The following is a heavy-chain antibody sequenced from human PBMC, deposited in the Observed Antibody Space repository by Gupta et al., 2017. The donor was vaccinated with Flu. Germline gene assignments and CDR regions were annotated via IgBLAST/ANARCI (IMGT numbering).Heavy chain of an antibody. CDR3: ARLIGSVVTATRLRSWFDP. Sequence: QVQLVQSGAEVKKPGSSVKVSCKASGGTFSSYAISWLRQAPGQGLEWMGGIIPIFGTANYAQKFQGRVTITADESTSTAYMELSSLRSEDTAVYYCARLIGSVVTATRLRSWFDPWGQGTLVTVSS. CDR1: GGTFSSYA. D-gene: IGHD2-21*02. V-gene: IGHV1-69*01. CDR2: IIPIFGTA. J-gene: IGHJ5*02.